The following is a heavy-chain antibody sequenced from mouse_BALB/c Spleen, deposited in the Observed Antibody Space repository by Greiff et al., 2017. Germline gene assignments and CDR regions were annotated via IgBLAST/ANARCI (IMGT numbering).Heavy chain of an antibody. CDR2: INPGSGGT. Sequence: VKLQESGAELVRPGTSVKVSCKASGYAFTNYLIEWVKQRPGQGLEWIGVINPGSGGTNYNEKFKGKATLTADKSSSTAYMQLSSLTSDDSAVYFCARLDWDEAYWGQGTLVTVSA. J-gene: IGHJ3*01. CDR3: ARLDWDEAY. V-gene: IGHV1-54*01. CDR1: GYAFTNYL. D-gene: IGHD4-1*01.